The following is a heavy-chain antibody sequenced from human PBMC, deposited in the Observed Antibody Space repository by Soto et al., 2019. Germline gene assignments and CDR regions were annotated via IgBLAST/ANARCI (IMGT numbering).Heavy chain of an antibody. V-gene: IGHV4-34*01. CDR1: GGSFSGYY. CDR2: INHSGGT. CDR3: ASLGSDYGMDV. J-gene: IGHJ6*02. Sequence: SETLSLTCAVYGGSFSGYYWSWIRQPPGKGLEWIGEINHSGGTNYNPPLKSRVTISVDTSKNQFSLKLSSVTAADSAVYYCASLGSDYGMDVWGQGTTVTVSS. D-gene: IGHD1-26*01.